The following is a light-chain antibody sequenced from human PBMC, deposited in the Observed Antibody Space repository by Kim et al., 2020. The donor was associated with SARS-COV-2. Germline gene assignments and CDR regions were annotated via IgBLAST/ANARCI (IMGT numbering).Light chain of an antibody. CDR3: AAWDDSLSGRV. CDR1: SSNIGKTY. CDR2: GNS. V-gene: IGLV1-47*02. Sequence: QSVLTQPPSASGTPGQSVTISCSGSSSNIGKTYVYWYQQFPGTAPKLLIYGNSQRPSGVPDRFSGSKSGTSASLDISGLRSEDEADYYCAAWDDSLSGRVFGGGTKLTVL. J-gene: IGLJ3*02.